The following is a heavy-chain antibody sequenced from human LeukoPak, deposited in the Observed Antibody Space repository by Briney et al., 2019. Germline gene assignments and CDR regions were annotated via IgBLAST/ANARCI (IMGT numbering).Heavy chain of an antibody. Sequence: GASVNVSCKASGYTFTGYYMHWVRQAPGQGPEWMGWINPNSGGTNYAQKFQGRVTMTRDTSISTAYMELSRLRSDDTAVYYCARAPPYCSSTSCYRRNWFDPWGQGTLVTVSS. D-gene: IGHD2-2*01. CDR1: GYTFTGYY. V-gene: IGHV1-2*02. CDR3: ARAPPYCSSTSCYRRNWFDP. J-gene: IGHJ5*02. CDR2: INPNSGGT.